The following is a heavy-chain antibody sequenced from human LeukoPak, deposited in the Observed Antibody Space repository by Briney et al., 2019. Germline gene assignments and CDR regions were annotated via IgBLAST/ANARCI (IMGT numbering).Heavy chain of an antibody. CDR3: ARGLRYYYDSSAYYYGSPYFDY. V-gene: IGHV4-34*01. D-gene: IGHD3-22*01. Sequence: PSETLSLTCAVYGGSFSGYYWSWIRQPPGKGLEWIGEINHSGSTNYNPSLKSRVTISVDTSKNQFSLKLSSVTAADTAVYYCARGLRYYYDSSAYYYGSPYFDYWGQGTLVTVSS. J-gene: IGHJ4*02. CDR1: GGSFSGYY. CDR2: INHSGST.